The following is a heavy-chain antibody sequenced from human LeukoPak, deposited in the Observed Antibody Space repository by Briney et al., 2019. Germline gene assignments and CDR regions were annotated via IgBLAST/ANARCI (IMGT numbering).Heavy chain of an antibody. D-gene: IGHD3-10*01. Sequence: GASVKVSCKASGYTFTGYYMHWVRQAPGQGLEWMGGFNPNGGGTNNAQKFQGRVTMTRDTSISTAYMELSRLRSDDTAVYYCARDSYGDMFAYYYGSGSYHSPFDYWGQGTLVTVSS. J-gene: IGHJ4*02. CDR3: ARDSYGDMFAYYYGSGSYHSPFDY. CDR2: FNPNGGGT. V-gene: IGHV1-2*02. CDR1: GYTFTGYY.